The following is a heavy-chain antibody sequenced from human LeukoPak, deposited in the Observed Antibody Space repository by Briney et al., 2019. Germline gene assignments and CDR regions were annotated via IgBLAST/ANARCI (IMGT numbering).Heavy chain of an antibody. CDR1: GYSFTGYY. Sequence: GASVKVSCKSSGYSFTGYYMHWVRQAPGQGLEWMGWINPNSGGANYAQKFHGRVTMTRDTSISTAYMELSRLRSDDTAVFYCARGDSSPYYYFDYWGQGTPVTVSS. V-gene: IGHV1-2*02. CDR2: INPNSGGA. J-gene: IGHJ4*02. CDR3: ARGDSSPYYYFDY. D-gene: IGHD3-22*01.